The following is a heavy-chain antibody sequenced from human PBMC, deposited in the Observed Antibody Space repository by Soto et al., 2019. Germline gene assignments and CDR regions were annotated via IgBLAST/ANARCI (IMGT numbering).Heavy chain of an antibody. V-gene: IGHV3-30*18. J-gene: IGHJ6*02. Sequence: QVQLVESGGGVVQPGRSLRLSCAASGFTFSSYGMHWVRQAPGKGLEGVAVISYDGSNKYYADSVKGRFTISRDSSKNTLYLQMNSLRAEDTAVYYCAKGGSGDYYYYGMDVWGQGTTVTVSS. CDR2: ISYDGSNK. CDR3: AKGGSGDYYYYGMDV. CDR1: GFTFSSYG.